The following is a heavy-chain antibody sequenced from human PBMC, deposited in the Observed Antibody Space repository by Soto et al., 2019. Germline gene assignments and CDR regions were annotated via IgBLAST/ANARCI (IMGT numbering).Heavy chain of an antibody. J-gene: IGHJ5*02. CDR3: ARGHLFYGSGSLQGKNWFAP. Sequence: SVKVSCKASGGTFSSYAISWVRQAPGQGLEWMGGIIPIFGTANYAQKFQGRVTITADESTSTAYMELSSLRSEDTAVYYCARGHLFYGSGSLQGKNWFAPWGQGTLVTVSS. CDR1: GGTFSSYA. D-gene: IGHD3-10*01. V-gene: IGHV1-69*13. CDR2: IIPIFGTA.